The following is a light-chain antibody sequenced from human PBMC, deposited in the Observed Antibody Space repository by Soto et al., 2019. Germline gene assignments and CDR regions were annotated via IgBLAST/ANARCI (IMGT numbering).Light chain of an antibody. CDR3: QQSWSVPLT. V-gene: IGKV1-39*01. Sequence: DIQMTQSPSSLSASVGDRVTITCRASQYISTYLNWYRRTPGEAPKLLIFAASTLHSGVASRFSGSGSGTDFTLTISSLQPEDFATYYFQQSWSVPLTFGGGTKVESK. CDR2: AAS. CDR1: QYISTY. J-gene: IGKJ4*01.